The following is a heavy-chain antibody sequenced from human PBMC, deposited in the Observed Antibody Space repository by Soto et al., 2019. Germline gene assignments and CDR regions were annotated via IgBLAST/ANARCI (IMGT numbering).Heavy chain of an antibody. CDR3: ATESGSTYGYFDH. CDR1: GHSVSSPADY. D-gene: IGHD5-18*01. V-gene: IGHV4-30-4*01. Sequence: SLDPTDTVSGHSVSSPADYGNWCLESAGKGLEWIGYISNSGHNGYKPSLKTRLSMSVDRSKNQFTLRLTSVAAADTAVYSCATESGSTYGYFDHWGQGTQVIVSS. CDR2: ISNSGHN. J-gene: IGHJ4*02.